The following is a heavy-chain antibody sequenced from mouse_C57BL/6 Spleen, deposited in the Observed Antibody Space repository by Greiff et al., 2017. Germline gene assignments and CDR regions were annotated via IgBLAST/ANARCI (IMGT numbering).Heavy chain of an antibody. D-gene: IGHD1-1*01. J-gene: IGHJ2*01. CDR1: GFNIKDYY. V-gene: IGHV14-2*01. Sequence: EVNVVESGAELVKPGASVKLSCTASGFNIKDYYMHWVKQRTEQGLEWIGRIDPEDGETKYAPKFQGKATITADTSSNTAYLQLSSLTSEDTAVYYCARNYGSRGYFDYWGQGTTLTVSS. CDR3: ARNYGSRGYFDY. CDR2: IDPEDGET.